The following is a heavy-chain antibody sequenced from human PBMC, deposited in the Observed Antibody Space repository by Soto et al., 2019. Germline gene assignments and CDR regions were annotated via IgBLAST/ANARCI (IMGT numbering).Heavy chain of an antibody. CDR3: ARQRVPAAIDY. CDR2: IYPGDSDT. V-gene: IGHV5-51*01. D-gene: IGHD2-2*01. J-gene: IGHJ4*02. Sequence: PGVSMKISCKVSGYNFISYWIGWVRQMPGKGLEWMGIIYPGDSDTRYSPSFQGQVTISADKSISTAYLQWSSLKASDTAMYYYARQRVPAAIDYWGQGTLVTVSS. CDR1: GYNFISYW.